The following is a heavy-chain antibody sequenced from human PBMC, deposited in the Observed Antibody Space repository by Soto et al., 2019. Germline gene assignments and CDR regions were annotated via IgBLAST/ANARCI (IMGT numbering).Heavy chain of an antibody. Sequence: QVQLQESGPGLVKPSGTLSLTCAVSGASINTNWWSWVRQPPGKGLEWIGEVYHSGSTNYNPSLMGXVTXLLDKSSNQLSLQLSSVTAADTAVYYCARHIAVAGTRGFDYWGQGTLVTVSS. D-gene: IGHD6-19*01. CDR3: ARHIAVAGTRGFDY. CDR2: VYHSGST. V-gene: IGHV4-4*02. J-gene: IGHJ4*02. CDR1: GASINTNW.